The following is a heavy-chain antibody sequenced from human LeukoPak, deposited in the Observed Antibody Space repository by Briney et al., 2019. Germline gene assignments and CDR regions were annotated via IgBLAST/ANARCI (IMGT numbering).Heavy chain of an antibody. CDR1: GGSISSSSYY. CDR3: ARHRLIAVAGDYFDY. CDR2: IYYSGST. D-gene: IGHD6-19*01. Sequence: SETLSLTCTASGGSISSSSYYWGWIRQPPGKGLEWIGSIYYSGSTYYNPSLKSRVTIPVDTPKNQFSLKRSSVTAADTAVYYCARHRLIAVAGDYFDYWGQGALVTVSS. J-gene: IGHJ4*02. V-gene: IGHV4-39*01.